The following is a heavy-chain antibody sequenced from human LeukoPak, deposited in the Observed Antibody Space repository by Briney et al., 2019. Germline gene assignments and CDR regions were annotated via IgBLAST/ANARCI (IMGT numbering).Heavy chain of an antibody. J-gene: IGHJ4*02. CDR1: GYSITSYW. Sequence: GESLRISCKGSGYSITSYWISWVRQMPGKGLEWMGRIDPSDSYTNYSPSSQGHVTISADKSISTAYLQWSSLKASDTAMYYCARRTVYGDYTFDYWGQGTLVTVSS. CDR3: ARRTVYGDYTFDY. D-gene: IGHD4-17*01. CDR2: IDPSDSYT. V-gene: IGHV5-10-1*01.